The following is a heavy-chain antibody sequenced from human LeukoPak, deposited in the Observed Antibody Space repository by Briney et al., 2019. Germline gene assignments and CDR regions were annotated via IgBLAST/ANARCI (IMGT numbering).Heavy chain of an antibody. J-gene: IGHJ4*02. CDR1: GFTFSSYA. CDR2: ISGSGGST. Sequence: PGGSLRLSCAASGFTFSSYAMSWVRQAPGKGLEWVSAISGSGGSTYYADSVKGRFTISRDNSKNTLYLQMNSLRAEHTAVYYCAKGAIYDSSGYYYGYWGQGTLVTVSS. D-gene: IGHD3-22*01. V-gene: IGHV3-23*01. CDR3: AKGAIYDSSGYYYGY.